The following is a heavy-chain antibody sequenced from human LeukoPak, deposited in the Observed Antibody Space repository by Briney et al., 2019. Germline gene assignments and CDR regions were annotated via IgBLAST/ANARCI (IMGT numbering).Heavy chain of an antibody. J-gene: IGHJ4*02. Sequence: GGSLRLSCAASGFTFSSTWLNWVRQGPGKGLEWVSRITSDGSSTIYADSVKGRFTISRDNAKSTVYLQMNSLRAEDTAVYFCARDRYYIFDYWGQGAPVTVSS. V-gene: IGHV3-74*01. CDR1: GFTFSSTW. CDR2: ITSDGSST. D-gene: IGHD3-10*01. CDR3: ARDRYYIFDY.